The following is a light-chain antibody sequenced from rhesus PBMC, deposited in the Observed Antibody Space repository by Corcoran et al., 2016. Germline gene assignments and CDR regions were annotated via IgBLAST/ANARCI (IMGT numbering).Light chain of an antibody. V-gene: IGLV2-13*03. CDR2: EVS. CDR3: SSYTTSSTFI. Sequence: QAAPTQSPSVSGSPGQSVTISCTGTSSDIGAYNRVSWYQQHPGKAPKFMIYEVSKRPIGVSDRFSGSKSGNTASLTISGLQAEDEADYYCSSYTTSSTFIFGSGTRLTVL. J-gene: IGLJ1*01. CDR1: SSDIGAYNR.